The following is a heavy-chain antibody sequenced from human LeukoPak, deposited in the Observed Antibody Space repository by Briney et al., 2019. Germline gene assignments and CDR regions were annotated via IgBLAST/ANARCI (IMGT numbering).Heavy chain of an antibody. CDR3: ARGGLRYFDWSNWFDP. CDR1: GGSFSGYY. V-gene: IGHV4-34*01. CDR2: INHSGST. J-gene: IGHJ5*02. Sequence: SETLSLTCAVYGGSFSGYYWSWIRQPPGKGLEWIGEINHSGSTNYNPSLKSRVTISVDTSKNQLSLKLSSVTAADTAVYYCARGGLRYFDWSNWFDPWGQGTLVTVSS. D-gene: IGHD3-9*01.